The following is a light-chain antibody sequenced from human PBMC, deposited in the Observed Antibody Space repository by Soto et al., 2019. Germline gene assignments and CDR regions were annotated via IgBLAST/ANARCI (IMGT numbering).Light chain of an antibody. CDR3: SSYTSRYTLV. CDR1: SSDVGGYNY. CDR2: DVS. V-gene: IGLV2-14*01. J-gene: IGLJ2*01. Sequence: QSALTQPASVSGSPGQSITISCTGTSSDVGGYNYVSWYQQHPGKAPKLMIYDVSNRPSGVSNRFSGSKSGNTASLTISGLQDEDEADYYCSSYTSRYTLVFGGGTKLTVL.